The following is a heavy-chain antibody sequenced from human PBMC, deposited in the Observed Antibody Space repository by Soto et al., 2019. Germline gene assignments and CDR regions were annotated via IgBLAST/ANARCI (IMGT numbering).Heavy chain of an antibody. CDR3: AKEKSLTVTLAYYFDY. V-gene: IGHV3-23*01. D-gene: IGHD4-17*01. CDR1: GFTFSSYA. J-gene: IGHJ4*02. Sequence: EVQLLESGGGLVQPGGSLRLSCAASGFTFSSYAMSWVRQAPGKGLEWVSAISGSGGSTYYADSVKGRFTISRDNSKNTLYLQMNSLRAEDTAVYYCAKEKSLTVTLAYYFDYWGQGTLVTVSS. CDR2: ISGSGGST.